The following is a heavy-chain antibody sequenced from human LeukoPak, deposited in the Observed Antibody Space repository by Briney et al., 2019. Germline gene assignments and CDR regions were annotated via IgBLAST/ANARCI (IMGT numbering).Heavy chain of an antibody. CDR2: ISAYNGNT. J-gene: IGHJ1*01. D-gene: IGHD4-17*01. V-gene: IGHV1-18*01. CDR3: ARDVGSLHGDNGPEYFQH. Sequence: GASVKVSCKASGYTFTNFGISWVRQAPGQGLEWMARISAYNGNTNYAQIFQGRVTMTTDTSTSTAYMELRSLRSDDTAVYYCARDVGSLHGDNGPEYFQHWGQGTLVTVSS. CDR1: GYTFTNFG.